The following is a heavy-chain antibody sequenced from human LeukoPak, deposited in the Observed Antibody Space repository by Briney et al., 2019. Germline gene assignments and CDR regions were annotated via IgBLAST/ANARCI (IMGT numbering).Heavy chain of an antibody. CDR2: IYTGGNT. V-gene: IGHV3-66*01. Sequence: PGGSLRLSCAVSGVSVNTNYMTWVRQAPGKGLQWVSVIYTGGNTHYVDSVRGRFIISRDNSKNTLYPQMNSLRSDDTAVYFCARTTWDTVMIHTPPFDQWGQGTLVTVSS. CDR3: ARTTWDTVMIHTPPFDQ. D-gene: IGHD3-16*01. CDR1: GVSVNTNY. J-gene: IGHJ4*02.